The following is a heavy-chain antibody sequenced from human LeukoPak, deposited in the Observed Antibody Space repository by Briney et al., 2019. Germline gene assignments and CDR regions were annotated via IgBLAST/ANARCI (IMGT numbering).Heavy chain of an antibody. V-gene: IGHV1-18*01. D-gene: IGHD3-3*01. CDR1: GYTFTTYG. CDR3: ARDRAVGGYYVNYFDH. CDR2: ISPYNGNT. Sequence: ASVKVSCKPAGYTFTTYGLSWVRQAPGQGLEWMEWISPYNGNTNYAQKLRGRVTMTTDTSTSTAYMELRSLRSDDTAVYYCARDRAVGGYYVNYFDHWGQGSLVTVSA. J-gene: IGHJ4*02.